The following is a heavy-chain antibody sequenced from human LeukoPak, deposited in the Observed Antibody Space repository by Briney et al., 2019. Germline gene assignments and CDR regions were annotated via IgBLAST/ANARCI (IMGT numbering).Heavy chain of an antibody. CDR3: ARDVPSITIFGPRHGWFDP. J-gene: IGHJ5*02. CDR2: INPSGGST. CDR1: GYTFTCYY. V-gene: IGHV1-46*01. Sequence: ASVKVSCKASGYTFTCYYMHWVRQAPGQGLEWMGIINPSGGSTSYAQKFQGRVTMTRDTSTSTVYMELSSLRSEDTAVYYCARDVPSITIFGPRHGWFDPWGQGTLVTVSS. D-gene: IGHD3-3*01.